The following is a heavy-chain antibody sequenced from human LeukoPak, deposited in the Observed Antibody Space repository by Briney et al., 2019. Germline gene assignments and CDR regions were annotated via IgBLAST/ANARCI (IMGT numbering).Heavy chain of an antibody. V-gene: IGHV1-2*06. CDR2: INPNSGDT. CDR3: AILERRRSADFDY. D-gene: IGHD1-1*01. CDR1: GYTFTGYH. J-gene: IGHJ4*02. Sequence: GASVKVSCKASGYTFTGYHMHWVRQAPGQGLEWMGRINPNSGDTNYAQKFQGRVTMTRDTSISTAYMELSRLRSDDTAVYYCAILERRRSADFDYWGQGTLVTVSS.